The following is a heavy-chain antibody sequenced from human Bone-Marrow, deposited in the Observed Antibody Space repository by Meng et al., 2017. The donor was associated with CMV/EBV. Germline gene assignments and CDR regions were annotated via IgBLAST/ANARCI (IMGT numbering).Heavy chain of an antibody. CDR1: GFSFSSYG. CDR3: AKGLGYSSSGGGIDY. Sequence: GGSLRLSCAASGFSFSSYGMHWVRQAPGKGLEWVAFIRYDGSNKYYADSVKGRFTISRDNSKNTLYLQMNSLRAEDTAVYYCAKGLGYSSSGGGIDYWGQGTRVTVSS. J-gene: IGHJ4*02. CDR2: IRYDGSNK. V-gene: IGHV3-30*02. D-gene: IGHD6-6*01.